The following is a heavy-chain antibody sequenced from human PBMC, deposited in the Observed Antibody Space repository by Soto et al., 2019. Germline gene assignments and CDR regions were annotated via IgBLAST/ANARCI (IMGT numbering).Heavy chain of an antibody. CDR2: IYYSGST. V-gene: IGHV4-59*08. J-gene: IGHJ4*02. CDR1: VGSISSYY. D-gene: IGHD2-2*01. CDR3: ATMDCSSTSCYSDY. Sequence: PSETLSLTCTVSVGSISSYYWSWIRQPPGKGLEWIGYIYYSGSTNYNPSLKSRVTISVDTSKNQFSLKLSSVTAADTAVYYCATMDCSSTSCYSDYWGQGTLVTVSS.